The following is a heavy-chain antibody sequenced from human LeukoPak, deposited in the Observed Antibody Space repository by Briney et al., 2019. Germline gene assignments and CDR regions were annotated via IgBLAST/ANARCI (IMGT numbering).Heavy chain of an antibody. Sequence: SVTVSCKASGGTFSSYAISWVRQAPGQGLEWMGGIIPIFGTANYAQKFQGRVTITADESTSTAYMELSSLRSEDTAVYYCARVGATEGSAFDIWGQGTMVTVSS. V-gene: IGHV1-69*13. CDR2: IIPIFGTA. D-gene: IGHD1-26*01. CDR3: ARVGATEGSAFDI. CDR1: GGTFSSYA. J-gene: IGHJ3*02.